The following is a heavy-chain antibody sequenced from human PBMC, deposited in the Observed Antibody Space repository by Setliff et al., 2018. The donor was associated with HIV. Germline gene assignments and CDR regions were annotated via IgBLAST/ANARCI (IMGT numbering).Heavy chain of an antibody. CDR3: ARDDGSVVVTAQCRFDF. CDR1: GFSFSSYS. J-gene: IGHJ3*01. V-gene: IGHV3-21*05. CDR2: ISPSSTII. D-gene: IGHD2-21*02. Sequence: PGGSLRLSCGASGFSFSSYSMNWVRQAPGKGLEWVSYISPSSTIIYYADSVKGRFTISRDNAENSLYLQMNSLRAEDTAVYYCARDDGSVVVTAQCRFDFWGQGTMVTVSS.